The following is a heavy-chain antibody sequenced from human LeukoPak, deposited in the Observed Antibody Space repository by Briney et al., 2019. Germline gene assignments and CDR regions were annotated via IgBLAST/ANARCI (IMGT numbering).Heavy chain of an antibody. V-gene: IGHV5-51*01. Sequence: GESLQISGQGSGYRCTSYWIGWARQMPGKGLEWMGIIYPGDSGTRYSPSFQGQVTISADKSISTAYLQWSSLKASDTAMYYCARGQDRGNAFDIWGQGTMVTVSS. J-gene: IGHJ3*02. CDR2: IYPGDSGT. D-gene: IGHD2-15*01. CDR1: GYRCTSYW. CDR3: ARGQDRGNAFDI.